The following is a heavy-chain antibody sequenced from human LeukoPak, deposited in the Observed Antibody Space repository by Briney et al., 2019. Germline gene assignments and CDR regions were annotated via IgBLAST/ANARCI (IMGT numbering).Heavy chain of an antibody. Sequence: GGSLRLSCAASGFTFSSYSMNWVRQAPGKGLEWVGRIKSKTTGGTIDYAAPVKGRFTISRDDSKNTLFLQMNSLQTEDTAVYYCTSGGYAFDIWGQGTMVTVS. CDR2: IKSKTTGGTI. CDR3: TSGGYAFDI. V-gene: IGHV3-15*01. J-gene: IGHJ3*02. D-gene: IGHD2-15*01. CDR1: GFTFSSYS.